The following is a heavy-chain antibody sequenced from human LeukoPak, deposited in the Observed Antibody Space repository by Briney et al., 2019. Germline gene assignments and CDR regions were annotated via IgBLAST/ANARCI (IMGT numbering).Heavy chain of an antibody. V-gene: IGHV4-39*07. J-gene: IGHJ5*02. D-gene: IGHD3-22*01. CDR1: GGSISSSSYY. Sequence: PSETLSLTCTVSGGSISSSSYYWGWIRQPPGKGLEWIGSIYYSGSTYYNPSLKSRVTISVDTSKNQFSLKLSSVTAADTAVYYCARGDYYDSSGYYDNWFDPWGQGTLVTVSS. CDR3: ARGDYYDSSGYYDNWFDP. CDR2: IYYSGST.